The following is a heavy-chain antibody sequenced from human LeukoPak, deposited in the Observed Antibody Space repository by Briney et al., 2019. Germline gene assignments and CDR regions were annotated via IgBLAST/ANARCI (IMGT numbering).Heavy chain of an antibody. J-gene: IGHJ5*02. Sequence: PGRSLRLSCAASGFTFSSYGMHWVRQAPGKGLEWVGVMAYDGSNKYYADSVKGRFTISRDNSKNTLYLQINSLRTEDTAVYYCARDRNSGSYYWFDPWGQGTLVTVSS. V-gene: IGHV3-30*03. CDR1: GFTFSSYG. CDR2: MAYDGSNK. CDR3: ARDRNSGSYYWFDP. D-gene: IGHD1-26*01.